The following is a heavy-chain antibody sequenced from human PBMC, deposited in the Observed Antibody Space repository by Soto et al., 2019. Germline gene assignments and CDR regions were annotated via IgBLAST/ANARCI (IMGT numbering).Heavy chain of an antibody. CDR1: GYTFTGYY. V-gene: IGHV1-2*02. D-gene: IGHD3-3*01. CDR3: LRGLLRFLEWSSAPQYYYYGMDV. J-gene: IGHJ6*02. CDR2: INPNSGGT. Sequence: GASVKVSCKASGYTFTGYYMHWVRQAPGQGLEWMGWINPNSGGTNYAQKFQGRVTMTRDTSISTAYMELSRLRSDDTAVYYCLRGLLRFLEWSSAPQYYYYGMDVWGQGTTVTVSS.